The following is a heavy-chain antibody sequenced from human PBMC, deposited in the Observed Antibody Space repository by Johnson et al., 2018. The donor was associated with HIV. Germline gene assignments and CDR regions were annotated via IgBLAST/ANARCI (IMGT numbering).Heavy chain of an antibody. V-gene: IGHV3-66*01. CDR2: IYSGGST. CDR1: GFTVSSNY. Sequence: VQLVESGGGLVQPGGSLRLSCAASGFTVSSNYMSWVRQAPGKGLEWVSVIYSGGSTYYADSVKGRFTISRDNAKNSLYLQMNSLRAEDTAVYYCARDASLRFLDWFDAFDIWGQGTMVTVSS. CDR3: ARDASLRFLDWFDAFDI. J-gene: IGHJ3*02. D-gene: IGHD3-3*01.